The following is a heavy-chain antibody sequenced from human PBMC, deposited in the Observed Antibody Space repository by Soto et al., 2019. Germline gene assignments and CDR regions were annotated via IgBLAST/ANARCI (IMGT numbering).Heavy chain of an antibody. CDR2: IIPIFGTA. J-gene: IGHJ6*02. CDR3: AVHVLRYLDWLLEVYYYYYYGMDV. CDR1: GGTFSSYA. V-gene: IGHV1-69*06. Sequence: GSSVKVSCKASGGTFSSYAISWVRQAPGQGLEWMGGIIPIFGTANYAQKFQGRVTITADKSTSTAYMELSSLRSEDTAVYYCAVHVLRYLDWLLEVYYYYYYGMDVWGQGTTVTVSS. D-gene: IGHD3-9*01.